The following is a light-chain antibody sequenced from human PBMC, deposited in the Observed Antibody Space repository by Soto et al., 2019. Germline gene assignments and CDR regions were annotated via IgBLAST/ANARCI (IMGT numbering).Light chain of an antibody. Sequence: QSVLTQPPSASGTPGHRVTISCAGSSSNIGTNYVHWYQQLPGTAPKLLIYLNDQRPSGVPDRFSGSKSGTSASLAISGLRSEDEADYFCAAWDGSLDGRLVFGTGTNFTVL. CDR3: AAWDGSLDGRLV. J-gene: IGLJ1*01. V-gene: IGLV1-47*02. CDR2: LND. CDR1: SSNIGTNY.